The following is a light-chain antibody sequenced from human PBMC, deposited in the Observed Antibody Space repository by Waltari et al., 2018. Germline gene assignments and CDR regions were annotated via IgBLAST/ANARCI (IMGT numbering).Light chain of an antibody. CDR3: QQSFNRPPT. J-gene: IGKJ4*01. CDR2: AAS. CDR1: QSISGY. Sequence: DIDMTQSPSSLSASVGDRVTITCRASQSISGYLHWYQQKPGRAPRLLIFAASNLQSGVPSSFSGSGSGTDFTLTISSLQPEDFATYYCQQSFNRPPTFGGGTKVEVK. V-gene: IGKV1-39*01.